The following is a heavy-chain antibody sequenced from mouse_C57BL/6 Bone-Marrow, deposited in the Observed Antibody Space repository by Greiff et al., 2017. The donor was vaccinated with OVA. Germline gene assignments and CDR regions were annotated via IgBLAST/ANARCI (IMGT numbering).Heavy chain of an antibody. J-gene: IGHJ3*01. CDR2: ISSGGSYT. Sequence: EVQRVESGGDLVKPGGSLKLSCAASGFTFSSYGLSWVRQTPDKRLEWVATISSGGSYTSYPDRVKGRFTISRDNAKNTLYLQMSSLKSEDTAMYYCYGLWFAYWGQGTLVTVSA. V-gene: IGHV5-6*01. D-gene: IGHD1-1*02. CDR3: YGLWFAY. CDR1: GFTFSSYG.